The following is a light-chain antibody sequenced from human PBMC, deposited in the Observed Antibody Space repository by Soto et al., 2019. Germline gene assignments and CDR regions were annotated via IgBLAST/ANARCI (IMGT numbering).Light chain of an antibody. CDR3: AAWDDSLNGYV. J-gene: IGLJ1*01. CDR2: SNN. CDR1: SSNIGSNT. V-gene: IGLV1-44*01. Sequence: QSVLTQPPSASGTPGQRVTISCSGSSSNIGSNTVNWYQQLPGTAPKLLIYSNNQRHSGVPDQFSGSKSGPSASLAISGLPSEDESDYYCAAWDDSLNGYVFGPGTKLTVL.